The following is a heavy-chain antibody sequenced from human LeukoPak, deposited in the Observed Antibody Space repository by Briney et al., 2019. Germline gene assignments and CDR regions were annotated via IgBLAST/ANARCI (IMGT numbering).Heavy chain of an antibody. V-gene: IGHV1-69*05. CDR2: IIPIFGTA. D-gene: IGHD6-6*01. J-gene: IGHJ6*03. CDR1: GGTFSSYA. Sequence: SVKVSCKASGGTFSSYAISWVRQAPGQGLEWMGGIIPIFGTANYAQKFQGRVTITTDESTSTAYMVLRSLRSDDTAVYYCARSSIAARPAPGLYYYMDVWGKGTTVTVSS. CDR3: ARSSIAARPAPGLYYYMDV.